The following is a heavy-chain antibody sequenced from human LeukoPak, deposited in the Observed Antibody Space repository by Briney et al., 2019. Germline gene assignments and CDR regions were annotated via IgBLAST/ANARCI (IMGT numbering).Heavy chain of an antibody. J-gene: IGHJ4*02. V-gene: IGHV3-9*01. CDR3: VRGYGYGYRFDY. CDR2: ISWNSGSI. D-gene: IGHD5-18*01. CDR1: GFTFDDYA. Sequence: GRSLRLSCAASGFTFDDYAMHWVRQAPGKGLEWVSGISWNSGSIGYADSVKGRFTISRDNAKNSLYLQMNSLRAEDTALYYCVRGYGYGYRFDYWGQGTLVTVSS.